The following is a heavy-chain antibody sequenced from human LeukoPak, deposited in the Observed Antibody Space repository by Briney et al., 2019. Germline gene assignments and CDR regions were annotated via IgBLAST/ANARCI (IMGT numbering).Heavy chain of an antibody. J-gene: IGHJ5*02. Sequence: ASVKVSCKASGYTFTSYGINWVRQAPGQGLEWMGRINPNSGGTNYAQKFQGRVTMTRDTSISTAYMELSRLRSDDTAVYYCARPLKGAVAGTGGSWFDPWGQGTLVTVSS. V-gene: IGHV1-2*06. CDR1: GYTFTSYG. CDR2: INPNSGGT. CDR3: ARPLKGAVAGTGGSWFDP. D-gene: IGHD6-19*01.